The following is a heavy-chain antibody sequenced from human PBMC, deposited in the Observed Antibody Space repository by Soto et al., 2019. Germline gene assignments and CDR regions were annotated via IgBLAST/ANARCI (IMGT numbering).Heavy chain of an antibody. V-gene: IGHV4-31*03. CDR3: ARFEKEENQKVGSWYYFDY. CDR2: IYYSGRT. D-gene: IGHD6-13*01. CDR1: GGSISSGGYF. J-gene: IGHJ4*02. Sequence: SETLSLTCTVSGGSISSGGYFWSWVRQHPGKGLEWIGNIYYSGRTYYNPSLKSRVTMSVDTSKNQFSLKLSSVTAADTAVYYCARFEKEENQKVGSWYYFDYWGQGTRVTVSS.